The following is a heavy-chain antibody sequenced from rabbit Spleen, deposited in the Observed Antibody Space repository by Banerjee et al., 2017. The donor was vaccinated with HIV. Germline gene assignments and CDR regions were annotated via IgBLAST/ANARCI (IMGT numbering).Heavy chain of an antibody. CDR2: IDSGSGT. CDR3: ARGDFGNLGAFDP. CDR1: GFSFSSSDY. J-gene: IGHJ2*01. D-gene: IGHD5-1*01. Sequence: QSLEESGGGLVKPGASLTLTCTASGFSFSSSDYMYWVRQAPGKGLEWIAYIDSGSGTYYASWAKGRFTISKTSTTVALRMTSLTVADTATYFCARGDFGNLGAFDPWGPGTLVTVS. V-gene: IGHV1S40*01.